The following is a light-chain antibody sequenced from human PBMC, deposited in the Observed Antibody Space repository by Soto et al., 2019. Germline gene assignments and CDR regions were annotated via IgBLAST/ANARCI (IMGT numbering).Light chain of an antibody. CDR2: GAS. J-gene: IGKJ2*01. Sequence: EIVLTQSPGTLSLSPGERATLSCRASQSVSSSYLAWYQQKPGQAPRLLIYGASSRATGIPDRFSGGGSGKDFTLTISRLEPEDFAVYYWQQYGSSPPYTFGQGTKLEIK. CDR1: QSVSSSY. V-gene: IGKV3-20*01. CDR3: QQYGSSPPYT.